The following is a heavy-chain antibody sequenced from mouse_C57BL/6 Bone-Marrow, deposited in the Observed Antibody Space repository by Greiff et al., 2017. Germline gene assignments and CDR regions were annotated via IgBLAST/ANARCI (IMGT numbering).Heavy chain of an antibody. V-gene: IGHV1-76*01. CDR3: ARERYYVSSYPHWYFDV. CDR1: GYTFTDYY. CDR2: IYPGSGNT. Sequence: QVQLKESGAELVRPGASVKLSCKASGYTFTDYYINWVKQRPGQGLEWIARIYPGSGNTYYNEKFKGKATLTAEKSSSTAYMQLSSLTSEDSAVYFCARERYYVSSYPHWYFDVWGTGTTVTVSS. D-gene: IGHD1-1*01. J-gene: IGHJ1*03.